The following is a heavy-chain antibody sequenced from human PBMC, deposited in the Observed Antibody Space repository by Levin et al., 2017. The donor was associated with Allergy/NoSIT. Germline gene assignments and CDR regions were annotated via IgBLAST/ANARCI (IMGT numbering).Heavy chain of an antibody. CDR3: VTAVVGTTSY. CDR2: INIDETIT. Sequence: LSLTCAASGFPFSNYWMFWVRQSPGKGLMFVSRINIDETITTYADSVKGRFTISRDNAKNTLYLQMNSLRAEDTAVYYCVTAVVGTTSYWGQGTLVTVAS. J-gene: IGHJ4*02. CDR1: GFPFSNYW. V-gene: IGHV3-74*01. D-gene: IGHD1-1*01.